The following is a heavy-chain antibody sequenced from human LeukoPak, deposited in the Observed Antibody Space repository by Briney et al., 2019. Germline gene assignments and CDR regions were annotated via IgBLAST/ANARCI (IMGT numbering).Heavy chain of an antibody. CDR3: ARAWDYMDV. Sequence: SETLSLTCTVSGGSISSSSYYWGWTRQPPGKGLEWIGSIYYSGSTYYNPSLKSRVTISVDTSKNQFSLKLRSVTAADTAVYYCARAWDYMDVWGKGTTVTISS. V-gene: IGHV4-39*07. CDR2: IYYSGST. D-gene: IGHD7-27*01. J-gene: IGHJ6*03. CDR1: GGSISSSSYY.